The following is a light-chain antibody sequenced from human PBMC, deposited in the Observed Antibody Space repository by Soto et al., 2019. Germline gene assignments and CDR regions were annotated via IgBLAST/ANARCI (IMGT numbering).Light chain of an antibody. J-gene: IGLJ1*01. V-gene: IGLV2-8*01. CDR3: CSYAGSLGV. CDR2: GVT. CDR1: GSDIGAYKF. Sequence: QSVLAQPPSASGSPGQSVTISCTGSGSDIGAYKFVSWYQQHPGKAPKLMIFGVTERPSGVPDRFSGSKSGNTASLTVSGLQADDEAIYYCCSYAGSLGVFGTGTKLTVL.